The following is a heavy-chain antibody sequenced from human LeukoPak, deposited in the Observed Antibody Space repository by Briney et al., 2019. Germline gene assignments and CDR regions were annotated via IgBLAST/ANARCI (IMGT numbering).Heavy chain of an antibody. CDR2: ITGSDTRT. Sequence: GGSLRLSCAASGFTFSTNAMSWVRQAPGKGLEWVSGITGSDTRTYNADSAKGRFTISRDNAKNTLYLQMNSLRAEDTAVYYCARDAVDTANAVWGQGTTVTVSS. CDR1: GFTFSTNA. D-gene: IGHD5-18*01. CDR3: ARDAVDTANAV. V-gene: IGHV3-23*01. J-gene: IGHJ6*02.